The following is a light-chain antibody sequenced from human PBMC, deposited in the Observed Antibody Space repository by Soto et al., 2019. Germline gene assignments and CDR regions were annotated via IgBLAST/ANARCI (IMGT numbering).Light chain of an antibody. Sequence: EFVLTQSPGTLSLSPGERATLSCRASQTVRNNYLAWYQQKPGQAPRLLIYDASNRATGIPARFSGSGSGTDFTLTISSLEPEDFAVYYCQQRSSWPFTFGPGTKVDIK. CDR2: DAS. J-gene: IGKJ3*01. CDR3: QQRSSWPFT. CDR1: QTVRNNY. V-gene: IGKV3-11*01.